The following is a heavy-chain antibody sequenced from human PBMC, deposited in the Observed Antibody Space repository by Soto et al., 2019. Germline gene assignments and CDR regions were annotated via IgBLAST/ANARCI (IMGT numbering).Heavy chain of an antibody. Sequence: GGSLRLSCAASGFTFTTYSMDWVRQAPGKGLEWVSSISSSSTYIYYVDSVKGRFTISRDNAKNSLYLQMNSLRAEDTAVYYCARRLDYDFWIDPWGQGTLVTVSS. CDR3: ARRLDYDFWIDP. CDR2: ISSSSTYI. V-gene: IGHV3-21*01. J-gene: IGHJ5*02. D-gene: IGHD3-3*01. CDR1: GFTFTTYS.